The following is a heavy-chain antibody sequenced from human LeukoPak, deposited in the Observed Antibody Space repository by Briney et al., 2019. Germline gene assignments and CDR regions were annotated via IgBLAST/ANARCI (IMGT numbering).Heavy chain of an antibody. V-gene: IGHV4-59*01. D-gene: IGHD5-24*01. Sequence: SETLSLTCTVSGGSISSYYWSWIRQPPGKGLEWIGYIYYSGSTNYNPSLKSRVTISVDTSKNQFSLKLSSVTAADTAVYYCARGRWLQYGGGYYFDYWGQGTLVTVSS. CDR2: IYYSGST. J-gene: IGHJ4*02. CDR3: ARGRWLQYGGGYYFDY. CDR1: GGSISSYY.